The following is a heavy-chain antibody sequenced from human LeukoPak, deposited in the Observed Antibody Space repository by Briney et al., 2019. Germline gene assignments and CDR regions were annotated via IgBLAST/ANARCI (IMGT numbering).Heavy chain of an antibody. J-gene: IGHJ4*02. CDR3: ARTPAYGSGRSSFDY. CDR1: GGSISSNTYY. Sequence: SETLSRTCSVSGGSISSNTYYWGWIRQPPGKGLEWIGSMYYSGSTYYNPSLKSRVTISVDTSKNQFSLKLTSVTAADTAVYYCARTPAYGSGRSSFDYWGQGTLVTVSS. CDR2: MYYSGST. V-gene: IGHV4-39*01. D-gene: IGHD3-10*01.